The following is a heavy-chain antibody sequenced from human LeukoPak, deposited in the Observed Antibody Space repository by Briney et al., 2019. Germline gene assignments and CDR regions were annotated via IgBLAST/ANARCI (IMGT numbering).Heavy chain of an antibody. CDR3: AREVGYCSSTSCRRDY. CDR2: INPNSGGT. D-gene: IGHD2-2*03. V-gene: IGHV1-2*02. Sequence: GASVKVSCKASGYTFTGYYMHWVRQAPGQGLEWMGWINPNSGGTNYAQKFQGRVTMTRDTSISTAYMELSRLRSDDTAVYYCAREVGYCSSTSCRRDYWGQGTLVTVSS. J-gene: IGHJ4*02. CDR1: GYTFTGYY.